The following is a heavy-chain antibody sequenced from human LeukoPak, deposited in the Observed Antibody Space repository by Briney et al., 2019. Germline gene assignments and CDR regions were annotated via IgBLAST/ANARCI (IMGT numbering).Heavy chain of an antibody. V-gene: IGHV4-59*10. CDR3: ARVDVFGVVSSDYYYYYMDV. CDR1: GGSFSGYY. Sequence: MPSETLSLTCAVYGGSFSGYYWSWIRQPAGKGLEWIGRIYTSGSTNYNPSLKSRVTMSVDTSKNQFSLKLSYVTAADTAVYYCARVDVFGVVSSDYYYYYMDVWGKGTTVTVSS. CDR2: IYTSGST. J-gene: IGHJ6*03. D-gene: IGHD3-3*01.